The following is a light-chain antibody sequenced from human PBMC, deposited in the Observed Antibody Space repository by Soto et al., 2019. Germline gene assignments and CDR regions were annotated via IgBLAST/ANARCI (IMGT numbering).Light chain of an antibody. CDR3: QQYNNWPFIT. V-gene: IGKV3-15*01. CDR1: QSVSNN. Sequence: EITLTQPPATPSLSPGERATLSCRAIQSVSNNYLAWYQQKPGQSPRLLIYGASSRATGIPARFSGSGSGTEFTLTISSLQSEDFAVYYCQQYNNWPFITFGQGTRLEIK. CDR2: GAS. J-gene: IGKJ5*01.